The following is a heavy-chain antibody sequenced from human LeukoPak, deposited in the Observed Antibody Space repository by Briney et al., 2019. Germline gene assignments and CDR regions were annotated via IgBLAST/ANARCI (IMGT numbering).Heavy chain of an antibody. D-gene: IGHD3-10*01. V-gene: IGHV4-59*08. J-gene: IGHJ4*02. CDR3: ARHRPDLHGDFDF. CDR1: GPSISPYR. Sequence: SEALSLTCPVSGPSISPYRWTWIRQPPGKGLEWIGYVFYSLSPTYNPSLKSRLTISIDRFTNRFSLRLSSVTAADTAVYYCARHRPDLHGDFDFWGQGLLVAVSS. CDR2: VFYSLSP.